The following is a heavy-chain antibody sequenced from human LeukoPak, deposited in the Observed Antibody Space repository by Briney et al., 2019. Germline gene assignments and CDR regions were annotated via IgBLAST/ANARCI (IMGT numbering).Heavy chain of an antibody. CDR2: INSDGGST. CDR1: GFTFSSYW. V-gene: IGHV3-74*01. J-gene: IGHJ5*02. D-gene: IGHD5-12*01. CDR3: AHLGGGYDWGFDP. Sequence: GGSLRLSCAASGFTFSSYWMHWVRQAPGKGLEWVSRINSDGGSTTYADSMKGRFTISRDDSKNTLYLQMNSLRAEDTAVYYCAHLGGGYDWGFDPWGQGTLVTVSS.